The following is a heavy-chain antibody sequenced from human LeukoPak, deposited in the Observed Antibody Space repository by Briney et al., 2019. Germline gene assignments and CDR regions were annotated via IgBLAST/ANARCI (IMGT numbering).Heavy chain of an antibody. V-gene: IGHV1-2*02. Sequence: ASVKVSCKASGYTFTGYYMHWVRQAPGQGLEWMGWINPNSGGTNYAQKFQGRVTMTRDTSISTAYMELSRLRSDDTAVHYCARVGGAPFVVVVPAAIGWGAFDIWGQGTMVTVSS. CDR2: INPNSGGT. D-gene: IGHD2-2*02. CDR1: GYTFTGYY. J-gene: IGHJ3*02. CDR3: ARVGGAPFVVVVPAAIGWGAFDI.